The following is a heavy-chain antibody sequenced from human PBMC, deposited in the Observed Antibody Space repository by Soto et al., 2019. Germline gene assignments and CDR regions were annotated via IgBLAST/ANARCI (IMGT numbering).Heavy chain of an antibody. D-gene: IGHD4-17*01. V-gene: IGHV1-3*01. CDR3: AGLRPHYYYYGMDV. CDR2: INAGNGNT. J-gene: IGHJ6*04. CDR1: GYTFTSYA. Sequence: GASVKVSCKASGYTFTSYAMHWVRQAPGQRLEWMGWINAGNGNTKYSQKFQGRVTITRDTSASTAYMELSSLRSEDTAVYYCAGLRPHYYYYGMDVWGKGTTVTVSS.